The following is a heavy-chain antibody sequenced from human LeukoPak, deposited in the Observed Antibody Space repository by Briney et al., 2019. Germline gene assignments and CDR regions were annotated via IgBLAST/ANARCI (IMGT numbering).Heavy chain of an antibody. J-gene: IGHJ6*02. CDR1: GLTFSNFW. CDR3: ARGHHGLGV. V-gene: IGHV3-7*01. Sequence: GGSLRLFCAASGLTFSNFWMSWVRQAPGKGLEWVAQINRDASEESYVDSVKGRFTISRDNAKSSLYLQMNSLRDEDTAVYYCARGHHGLGVWGQGTTVTVSS. CDR2: INRDASEE.